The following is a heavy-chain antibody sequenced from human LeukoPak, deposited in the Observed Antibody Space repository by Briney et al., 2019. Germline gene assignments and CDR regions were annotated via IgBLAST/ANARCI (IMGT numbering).Heavy chain of an antibody. CDR3: ARGSGTVVTKFDY. J-gene: IGHJ4*02. CDR1: GGSFSGYY. Sequence: PSETLSLTCAVYGGSFSGYYWSWIRQPPGKRLEWIGEINYSGSTNYNPSLKSRVTISVDTSKNQFSLKLSSVTAADTAVYYCARGSGTVVTKFDYWGQGTLVTVSS. D-gene: IGHD4-23*01. CDR2: INYSGST. V-gene: IGHV4-34*01.